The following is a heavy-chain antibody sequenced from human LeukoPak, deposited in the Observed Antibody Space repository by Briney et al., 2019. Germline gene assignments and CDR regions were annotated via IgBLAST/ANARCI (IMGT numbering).Heavy chain of an antibody. D-gene: IGHD3-10*01. Sequence: ASVKVSCKVSGYTLTELSMHWVRQAPGKGLEWMGGFDPEDGETIYAQKFQGRVTMTEDTSTDTAYMELRSLRSDDTAVYYCARDTSSYYYMDVWGKGTTVTVSS. V-gene: IGHV1-24*01. CDR1: GYTLTELS. CDR2: FDPEDGET. J-gene: IGHJ6*03. CDR3: ARDTSSYYYMDV.